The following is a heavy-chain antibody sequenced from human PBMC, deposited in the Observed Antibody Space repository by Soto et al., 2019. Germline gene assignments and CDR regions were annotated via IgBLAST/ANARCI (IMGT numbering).Heavy chain of an antibody. CDR1: VGSFNGYY. J-gene: IGHJ3*02. CDR2: ISHNGNT. D-gene: IGHD2-15*01. CDR3: ARGYCTSDSCYPPDAFDI. Sequence: QVQLQQWGAGLLKPSETLSLTCAVYVGSFNGYYWSWIRQPPGKGLEWIGEISHNGNTNYNPSLKSRVTISVDTSKNQVSLKLSSVTAADTAVYYCARGYCTSDSCYPPDAFDIWGQGTMVTVS. V-gene: IGHV4-34*01.